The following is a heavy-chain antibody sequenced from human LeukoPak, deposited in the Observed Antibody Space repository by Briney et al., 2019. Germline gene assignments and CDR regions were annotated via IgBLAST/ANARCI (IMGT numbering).Heavy chain of an antibody. CDR3: ARGGGYDPYYYYYMDV. Sequence: GGSLRLSCAASGFTFSSYAIHWVRQAPGKGLEYVSAISSNGGSTYYANSVKGRFTISRDNSKNTLYLQMGSLRAEDMAVYYCARGGGYDPYYYYYMDVWGKGTTVTISS. CDR2: ISSNGGST. CDR1: GFTFSSYA. J-gene: IGHJ6*03. V-gene: IGHV3-64*01. D-gene: IGHD5-12*01.